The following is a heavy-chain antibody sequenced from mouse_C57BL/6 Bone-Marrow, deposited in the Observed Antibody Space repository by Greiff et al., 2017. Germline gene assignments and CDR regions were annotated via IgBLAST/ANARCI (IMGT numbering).Heavy chain of an antibody. CDR2: IYPGSGST. CDR3: ARDIYYGYDDGFAY. V-gene: IGHV1-55*01. J-gene: IGHJ3*01. Sequence: QVQLQQPGAELVKPGASVKMSCKASGYTFTSYWITWVKQRPGQGLEWIGEIYPGSGSTNYNEKFKSKATLTVDTSSSTAYMQLSSLTSEDSAVYYCARDIYYGYDDGFAYWGQGTLVTVSA. D-gene: IGHD2-2*01. CDR1: GYTFTSYW.